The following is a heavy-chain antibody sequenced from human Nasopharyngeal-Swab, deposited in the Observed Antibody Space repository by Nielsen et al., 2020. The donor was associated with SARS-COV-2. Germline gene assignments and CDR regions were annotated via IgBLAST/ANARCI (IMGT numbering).Heavy chain of an antibody. D-gene: IGHD2-8*01. CDR3: ASGHTNGYPYPSYYYMDV. Sequence: WIRQPPGKGLEWIAFITYNGNTYYDPSLKSRVSLSLDTSGNQISLNLTAVTAADTAVYYCASGHTNGYPYPSYYYMDVWGKGTTVTVSS. J-gene: IGHJ6*03. V-gene: IGHV4-31*02. CDR2: ITYNGNT.